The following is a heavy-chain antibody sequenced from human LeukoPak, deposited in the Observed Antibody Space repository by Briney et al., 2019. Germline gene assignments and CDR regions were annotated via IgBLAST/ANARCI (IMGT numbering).Heavy chain of an antibody. CDR1: GGTFSSYA. D-gene: IGHD3-9*01. CDR3: ARGAPGGDILTGWFDP. CDR2: IIPIFGTA. V-gene: IGHV1-69*13. J-gene: IGHJ5*02. Sequence: SVKVSCKASGGTFSSYAISWVRQAPGQGLEWMGGIIPIFGTANYAQKFQGRVTITADESTSTAYMELSSLRSEDTAVYSCARGAPGGDILTGWFDPWGQGTLVTVSS.